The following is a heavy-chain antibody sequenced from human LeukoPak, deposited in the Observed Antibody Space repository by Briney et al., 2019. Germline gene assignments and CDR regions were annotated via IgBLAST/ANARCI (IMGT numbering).Heavy chain of an antibody. CDR1: GFTFSSYS. Sequence: GRSLRLSCAASGFTFSSYSMNWVRQAPGKGLEWVSSISSSSYIYYADSVKGRFTISRDNAKNSLYLQMNSLRAEDTAVYYCARDYYGSGSYFYYYYYMDVWGKGTTVTISS. CDR3: ARDYYGSGSYFYYYYYMDV. J-gene: IGHJ6*03. CDR2: ISSSSYI. D-gene: IGHD3-10*01. V-gene: IGHV3-21*01.